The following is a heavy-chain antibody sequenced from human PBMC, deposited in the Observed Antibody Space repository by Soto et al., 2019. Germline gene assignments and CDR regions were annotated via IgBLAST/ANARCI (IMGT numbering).Heavy chain of an antibody. CDR1: GFTFSSYA. Sequence: PGGSLRLSCAASGFTFSSYAMSWVRQAPGKGLEWVSAISGSGGSTYYADSVKGRFTISRDNSKNTLYLQMNSLRAEDTAVYYCASHIVVVPAVPDPDYWGQGTLVTVSS. CDR3: ASHIVVVPAVPDPDY. V-gene: IGHV3-23*01. D-gene: IGHD2-2*01. J-gene: IGHJ4*02. CDR2: ISGSGGST.